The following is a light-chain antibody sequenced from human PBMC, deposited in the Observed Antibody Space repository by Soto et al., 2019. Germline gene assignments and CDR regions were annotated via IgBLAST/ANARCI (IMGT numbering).Light chain of an antibody. Sequence: QSVLTQPPSVSGSPGQSVAISCTGDSSDVGSYNRVSWYQQSPGTAPKLIIYEVTTRPSGVPDRFSGSKSGNTASLTISGLQAEDEADYYCTSYTISGTYVFGTGTKVTV. V-gene: IGLV2-18*02. CDR2: EVT. CDR3: TSYTISGTYV. CDR1: SSDVGSYNR. J-gene: IGLJ1*01.